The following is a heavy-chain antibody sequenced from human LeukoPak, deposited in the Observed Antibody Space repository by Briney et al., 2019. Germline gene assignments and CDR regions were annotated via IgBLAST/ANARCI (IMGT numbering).Heavy chain of an antibody. CDR2: TYNGGNT. J-gene: IGHJ4*02. D-gene: IGHD1-26*01. CDR3: AAGPWELDF. CDR1: GVSINTYY. V-gene: IGHV4-4*09. Sequence: PSETLSLTCTVSGVSINTYYASWIRQAPGKGLESIGFTYNGGNTNYNPSLKSRATISVDTSNNQFSLRLTSVTAADTAMYYCAAGPWELDFWGQGTLVTVSS.